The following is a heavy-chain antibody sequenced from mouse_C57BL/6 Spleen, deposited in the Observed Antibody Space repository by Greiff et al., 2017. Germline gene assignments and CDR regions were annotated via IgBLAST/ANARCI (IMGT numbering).Heavy chain of an antibody. CDR3: ARDYYGSSYLTFAY. CDR2: INPGSGGT. Sequence: QVQLQQSGAELVRPGTSVTVSCKASGYAFTNYLIEWVKQRPGQGLEWIGVINPGSGGTNYNEKFKGKATLTADKSSSTAYMQLSSLTSEDSAVYFCARDYYGSSYLTFAYWGQGTLVTVSA. V-gene: IGHV1-54*01. CDR1: GYAFTNYL. J-gene: IGHJ3*01. D-gene: IGHD1-1*01.